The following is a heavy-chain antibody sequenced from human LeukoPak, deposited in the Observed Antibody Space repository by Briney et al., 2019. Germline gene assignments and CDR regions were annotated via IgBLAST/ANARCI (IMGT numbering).Heavy chain of an antibody. D-gene: IGHD1-26*01. Sequence: PGGSLRLSCAASGFTFSNCAMHWVRQAPGKGLEWVAVIWYGGTNEYYAEAVKGRFTISRDNSKNTLYLQMNSLRAEDSAVYYCARAIVGHTGDYWGQGTLVTVAS. CDR3: ARAIVGHTGDY. V-gene: IGHV3-33*01. CDR1: GFTFSNCA. CDR2: IWYGGTNE. J-gene: IGHJ4*02.